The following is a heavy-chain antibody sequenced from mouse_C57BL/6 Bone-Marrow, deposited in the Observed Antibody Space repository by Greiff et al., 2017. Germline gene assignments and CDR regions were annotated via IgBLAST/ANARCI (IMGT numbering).Heavy chain of an antibody. CDR1: GFSLPSYG. V-gene: IGHV2-5*01. Sequence: VQVVESGPGLVQPSQSLSITCTVSGFSLPSYGVHWVRQSPGKGLEWLGVIWRGGSTDYNAAFMSRLSITKDNSKSQVFFKMNSLQADDTAIYYCAKDYSNYWYFDVWGTGTTVTVSS. CDR3: AKDYSNYWYFDV. J-gene: IGHJ1*03. CDR2: IWRGGST. D-gene: IGHD2-5*01.